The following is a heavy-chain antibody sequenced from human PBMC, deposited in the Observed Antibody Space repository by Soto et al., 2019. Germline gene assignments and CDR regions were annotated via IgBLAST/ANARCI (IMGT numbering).Heavy chain of an antibody. CDR3: ARLSIAARLGFDP. V-gene: IGHV4-39*01. CDR2: IYYSGST. J-gene: IGHJ5*02. CDR1: GGSIGSSSYY. D-gene: IGHD6-6*01. Sequence: SETLSLTCTVSGGSIGSSSYYWGWIRQPPGKGLEWIGSIYYSGSTYYNPSLKSRVTISVDTSRNQFSLKLSSVTAADTAVYYCARLSIAARLGFDPWGQGTLVTVSS.